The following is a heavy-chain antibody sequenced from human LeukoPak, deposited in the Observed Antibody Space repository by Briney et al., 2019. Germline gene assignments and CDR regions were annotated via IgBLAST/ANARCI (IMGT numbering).Heavy chain of an antibody. CDR2: ISSSSSYI. J-gene: IGHJ4*02. CDR3: ARVWEGIGGYCSGGSCYSIDY. D-gene: IGHD2-15*01. V-gene: IGHV3-21*01. CDR1: GFTFSSYS. Sequence: GGSLRLSCAASGFTFSSYSMNWVRQAPGKGLEWVSSISSSSSYIHYADSVKGRFTISRDNAKNSLYLQMNSLRAEDTAVYYCARVWEGIGGYCSGGSCYSIDYWGQGTLVTVSS.